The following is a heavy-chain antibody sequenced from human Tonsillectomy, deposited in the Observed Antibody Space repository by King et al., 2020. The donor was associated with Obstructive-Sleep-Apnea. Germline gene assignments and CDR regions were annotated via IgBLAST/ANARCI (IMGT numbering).Heavy chain of an antibody. CDR3: AREGEGAFDI. D-gene: IGHD3-16*01. Sequence: VQLQESGPGLVKPSQTLSLTCTVSGGSISSDGYYWSWIRQLPGKGLEWIGYIYDSGSTYCNPSLKSRVTILIDTSKNQFSLKLSSVTAADTAVYYCAREGEGAFDIWGQGTMVTVSS. V-gene: IGHV4-31*03. CDR2: IYDSGST. CDR1: GGSISSDGYY. J-gene: IGHJ3*02.